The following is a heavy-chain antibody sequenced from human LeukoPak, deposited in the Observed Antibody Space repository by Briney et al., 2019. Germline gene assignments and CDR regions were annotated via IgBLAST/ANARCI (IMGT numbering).Heavy chain of an antibody. D-gene: IGHD3-16*01. J-gene: IGHJ2*01. CDR3: ARDPGSNGGDWYFDL. CDR2: LYSDGSVT. V-gene: IGHV3-74*01. Sequence: GESLRLSCAPSGFSFSSNRMHWVRQAPGKGLVWLSRLYSDGSVTRYADSVKGRFTISRDNAKNTLYLQMNSLRVEDTAVYYCARDPGSNGGDWYFDLWGRGTLVTVSS. CDR1: GFSFSSNR.